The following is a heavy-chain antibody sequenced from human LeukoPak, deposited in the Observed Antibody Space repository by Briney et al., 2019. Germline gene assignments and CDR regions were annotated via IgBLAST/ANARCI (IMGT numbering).Heavy chain of an antibody. CDR3: ARVVGATTRYFDY. J-gene: IGHJ4*02. CDR2: IYYSGST. CDR1: GGSISSYY. D-gene: IGHD1-26*01. Sequence: PSETLSLTCTVSGGSISSYYWSWLRQPPGKGLEWMGYIYYSGSTNYTPSLKSRVTISVDTSKNPFSLKLSSVTAADTAVYYCARVVGATTRYFDYWGQGTLVTVSS. V-gene: IGHV4-59*01.